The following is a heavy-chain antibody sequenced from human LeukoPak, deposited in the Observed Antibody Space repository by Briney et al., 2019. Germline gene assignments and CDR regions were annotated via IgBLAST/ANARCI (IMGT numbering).Heavy chain of an antibody. D-gene: IGHD3-10*01. Sequence: GGSLRLSCEASGFNFRSMWMSWVRQAPGKRPEWVANLGQDGREQYSADSVKGRFSISRDNAKNSVYLQMNSLTVEDTAIYYRTNWVFSSGGTRPEYWGQGTLVTVSS. CDR3: TNWVFSSGGTRPEY. CDR1: GFNFRSMW. J-gene: IGHJ4*02. CDR2: LGQDGREQ. V-gene: IGHV3-7*02.